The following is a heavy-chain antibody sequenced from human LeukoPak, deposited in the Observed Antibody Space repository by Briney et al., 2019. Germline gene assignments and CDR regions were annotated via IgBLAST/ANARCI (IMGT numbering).Heavy chain of an antibody. Sequence: GGSLRLSCAASGFSFSSYNMNWVRQTPGKGLEWVSSITSSSTYTFYADSVKGRFTISRDNAKNSLYLQMNSLRAEDTAVYYCARYAGGYYYYYYYMDVWGKGTTVTISS. CDR3: ARYAGGYYYYYYYMDV. J-gene: IGHJ6*03. V-gene: IGHV3-21*04. CDR1: GFSFSSYN. CDR2: ITSSSTYT. D-gene: IGHD3-10*01.